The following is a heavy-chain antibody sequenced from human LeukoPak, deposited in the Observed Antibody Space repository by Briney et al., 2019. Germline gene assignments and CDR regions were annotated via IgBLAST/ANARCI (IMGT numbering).Heavy chain of an antibody. J-gene: IGHJ4*02. CDR1: GVSFSGYY. CDR2: INHSGST. Sequence: SETLSLTCAVYGVSFSGYYWSWIRQPPGKGLEWIGEINHSGSTNYNPSLKSRVTISVDTSKNQFSLKLSSVTAADTAVYYCARQAKGIAVAGFDYWGQGTLVTVSS. CDR3: ARQAKGIAVAGFDY. V-gene: IGHV4-34*01. D-gene: IGHD6-19*01.